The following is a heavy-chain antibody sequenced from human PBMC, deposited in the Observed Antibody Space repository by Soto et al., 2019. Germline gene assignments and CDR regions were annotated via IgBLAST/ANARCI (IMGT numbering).Heavy chain of an antibody. D-gene: IGHD2-2*01. J-gene: IGHJ6*02. V-gene: IGHV4-61*01. CDR2: IYYSGST. CDR3: ARDVRYCSSTSCPYYYYYGMDV. Sequence: QVQLQESGPGLVKPSETLSLTCTVSGGSVSSGSYYWSWIRQPPGKGLEWIGYIYYSGSTNYNPSLTSRVTISVDTSKNQFSLKLSSVTAADTAVYYCARDVRYCSSTSCPYYYYYGMDVWGQGTTVTVSS. CDR1: GGSVSSGSYY.